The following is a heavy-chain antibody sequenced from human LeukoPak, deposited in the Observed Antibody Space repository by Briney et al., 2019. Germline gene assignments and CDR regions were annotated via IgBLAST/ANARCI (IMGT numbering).Heavy chain of an antibody. J-gene: IGHJ4*02. Sequence: ASVKVSCKASGGTFSSYAISWVRQAPGQGLEWMGGIIPIFGTANYAQKFQGRVTITADESTSTAYMELSSLRSEDTAVYYCGREMGHYYNRSGVFDYWGQGTLVTVSS. CDR1: GGTFSSYA. D-gene: IGHD3-22*01. CDR2: IIPIFGTA. V-gene: IGHV1-69*13. CDR3: GREMGHYYNRSGVFDY.